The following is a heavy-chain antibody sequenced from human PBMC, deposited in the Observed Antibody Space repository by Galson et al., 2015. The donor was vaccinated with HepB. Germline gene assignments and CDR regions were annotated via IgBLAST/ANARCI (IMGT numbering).Heavy chain of an antibody. CDR2: IIPIFGTA. J-gene: IGHJ4*02. CDR1: GGTFSSYA. V-gene: IGHV1-69*06. D-gene: IGHD3-22*01. Sequence: SVKVSCKASGGTFSSYAISWVRQAPGQGLEWMGGIIPIFGTANYAQKFQGRVTITADKSTSTAYMELSSLRSEDTAVYYCARWVDSSGYNYFDYWGQGTLVTVSS. CDR3: ARWVDSSGYNYFDY.